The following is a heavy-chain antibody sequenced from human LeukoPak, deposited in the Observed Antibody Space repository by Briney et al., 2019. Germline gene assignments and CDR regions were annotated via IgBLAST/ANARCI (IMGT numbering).Heavy chain of an antibody. CDR2: ISYDGSNK. CDR1: GFTFSSYA. Sequence: PWGSLRLSCAASGFTFSSYAMHWVRQAPGKGLEWVAVISYDGSNKYYADSVKGRFTISRDNSKNTLYLQMNSLRAEDTAVYYCAKFYGGNPYYYYYMDVWGKGTTVTVSS. V-gene: IGHV3-30-3*02. J-gene: IGHJ6*03. CDR3: AKFYGGNPYYYYYMDV. D-gene: IGHD4-23*01.